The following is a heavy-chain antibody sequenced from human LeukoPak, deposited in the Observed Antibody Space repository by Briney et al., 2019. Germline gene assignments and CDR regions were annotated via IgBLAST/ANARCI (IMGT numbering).Heavy chain of an antibody. J-gene: IGHJ1*01. D-gene: IGHD5-24*01. Sequence: GGSLTLSCAASGFTFDCCGMHWVRQAPGKGLEWVAFIRNVGNDKYYADSVKGRFFISRDNSKNTLSLQMNSLRVEDTAVYYCAKGWLQTAEYFQHWGQGTLVTVSS. CDR3: AKGWLQTAEYFQH. CDR2: IRNVGNDK. CDR1: GFTFDCCG. V-gene: IGHV3-30*02.